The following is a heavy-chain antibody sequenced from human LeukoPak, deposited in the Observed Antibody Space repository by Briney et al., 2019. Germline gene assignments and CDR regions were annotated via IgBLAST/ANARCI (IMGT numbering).Heavy chain of an antibody. CDR3: TRGGLTFGGD. CDR2: IHHSGTT. D-gene: IGHD3-10*01. V-gene: IGHV4-4*02. CDR1: GGSISSSNW. J-gene: IGHJ4*02. Sequence: SETLSLTCAVAGGSISSSNWWSWVRQPPGKGLEWIGEIHHSGTTNYNPSPKSRVTISVDKSKNQFSLKLTSVTVADTAVYYCTRGGLTFGGDWGQGTLVTVSS.